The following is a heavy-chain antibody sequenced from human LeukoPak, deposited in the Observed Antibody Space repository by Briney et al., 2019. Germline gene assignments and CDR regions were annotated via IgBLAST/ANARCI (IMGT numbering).Heavy chain of an antibody. V-gene: IGHV4-59*01. CDR3: ARGDCSSTSCYTRRYWFDH. CDR1: GGSISSYY. CDR2: IYYSGST. D-gene: IGHD2-2*02. Sequence: PSETLSLTCTVSGGSISSYYWSWIRQPPGKGLEWIGYIYYSGSTNYNPSLKSRVTISVDTSKNQFSLKLSSVTAADTAVYYFARGDCSSTSCYTRRYWFDHWGQGTLVTVSS. J-gene: IGHJ5*02.